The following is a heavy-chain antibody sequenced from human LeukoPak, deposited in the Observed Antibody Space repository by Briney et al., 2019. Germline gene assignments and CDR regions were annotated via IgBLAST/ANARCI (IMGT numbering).Heavy chain of an antibody. J-gene: IGHJ6*03. CDR1: GGSISSYY. Sequence: ASETLSLTCTVSGGSISSYYWSWIRQPPGKGLEWIGYIYYSGSTNYNPSLKSRVTISVDTSKNQFSLKLTSVTAADTAVYYCARTTEGGYTYGYFYYYYMDVWGKGTTVTISS. V-gene: IGHV4-59*01. D-gene: IGHD5-18*01. CDR3: ARTTEGGYTYGYFYYYYMDV. CDR2: IYYSGST.